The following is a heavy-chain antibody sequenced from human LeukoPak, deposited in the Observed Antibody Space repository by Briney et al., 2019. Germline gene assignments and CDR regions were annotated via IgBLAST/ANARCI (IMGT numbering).Heavy chain of an antibody. CDR3: ARSSRELGGYATWELMPPFDY. CDR2: ISSSSSTI. Sequence: GGSLRLSCAASGFTFSCYRMKWVRPAPGKGLGWVSYISSSSSTIYYADSVKGRFTISRDNAKTSLYLQMNSQRPQDTDVYYFARSSRELGGYATWELMPPFDYWGQGTLVTVSS. V-gene: IGHV3-48*01. CDR1: GFTFSCYR. J-gene: IGHJ4*02. D-gene: IGHD1-7*01.